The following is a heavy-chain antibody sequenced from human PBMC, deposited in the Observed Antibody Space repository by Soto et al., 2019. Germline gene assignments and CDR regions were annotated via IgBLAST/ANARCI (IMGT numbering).Heavy chain of an antibody. J-gene: IGHJ4*02. CDR3: ARIRDYFAIDY. CDR1: GFSLSNARKG. D-gene: IGHD3-10*01. CDR2: IFSNDEK. V-gene: IGHV2-26*01. Sequence: QVTLKESGPVLVTPTETLTLTCTVSGFSLSNARKGVSWIRQPPVKALEWLAHIFSNDEKSYSTHLESKLTSPADTPKSQVVLTLTNMDPVATAGFYAARIRDYFAIDYGGRLTRCTVCS.